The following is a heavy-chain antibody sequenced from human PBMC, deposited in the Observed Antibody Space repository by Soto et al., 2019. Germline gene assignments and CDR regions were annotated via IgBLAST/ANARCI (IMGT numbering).Heavy chain of an antibody. J-gene: IGHJ6*02. CDR1: GFTFSSYS. CDR3: ARGGQPDYDFWSGYYGYYGMDV. CDR2: ISSSSSYI. D-gene: IGHD3-3*01. V-gene: IGHV3-21*01. Sequence: GGSLRLCCAASGFTFSSYSMNWVRQAPGKGLEWVSSISSSSSYIYYADSVKGRFTISRDNAKNSLYLQMNSLRAEDTAVYYCARGGQPDYDFWSGYYGYYGMDVWGQGTTVTVSS.